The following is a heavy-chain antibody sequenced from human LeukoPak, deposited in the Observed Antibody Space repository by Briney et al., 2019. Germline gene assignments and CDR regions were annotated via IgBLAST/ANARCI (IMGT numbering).Heavy chain of an antibody. CDR2: IIPIFGTA. Sequence: SVKVSCKASGGTFSSYAISWVRQAPGQGLDWMAGIIPIFGTANFAQKFQGRVTITADESTSTAYMELSSLRSEDTAVYYCARGESSRWSSPVSTTHFYSTMDVWGQGTTVTVSS. CDR3: ARGESSRWSSPVSTTHFYSTMDV. J-gene: IGHJ6*02. CDR1: GGTFSSYA. V-gene: IGHV1-69*13. D-gene: IGHD6-13*01.